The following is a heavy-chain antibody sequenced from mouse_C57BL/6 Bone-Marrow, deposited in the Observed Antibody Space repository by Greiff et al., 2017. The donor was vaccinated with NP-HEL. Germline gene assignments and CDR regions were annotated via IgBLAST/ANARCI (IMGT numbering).Heavy chain of an antibody. V-gene: IGHV1-81*01. Sequence: VQLQQSGAELARPGASVKLSCKASGYTFTSYGISWVKQRTGQGLEWIGEIYPRSGNTYYNEKFKGKATLTADESSSTAYMELRSLTSEDSAVYVCARGGSYYGSRFAYWGQGTLVTVSA. J-gene: IGHJ3*01. CDR1: GYTFTSYG. D-gene: IGHD1-1*01. CDR2: IYPRSGNT. CDR3: ARGGSYYGSRFAY.